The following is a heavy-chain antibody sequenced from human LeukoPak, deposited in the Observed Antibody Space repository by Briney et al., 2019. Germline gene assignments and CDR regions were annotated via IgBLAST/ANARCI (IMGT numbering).Heavy chain of an antibody. CDR2: IKQDGSEK. V-gene: IGHV3-7*03. D-gene: IGHD6-13*01. Sequence: PGGSLRLSCAAYGFPFSSYWMSWVRQAPGKGLEWVANIKQDGSEKYYVDSVKGRFTISRDNAENSLYLQMDSLRSEDTAVYYCARSRAAAGRRTPYPLDYWGQGTLVTVSS. CDR1: GFPFSSYW. J-gene: IGHJ4*02. CDR3: ARSRAAAGRRTPYPLDY.